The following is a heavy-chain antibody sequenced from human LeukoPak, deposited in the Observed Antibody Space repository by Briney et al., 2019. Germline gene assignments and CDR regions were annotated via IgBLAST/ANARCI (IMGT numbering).Heavy chain of an antibody. Sequence: ASVKVSCKASGYTFTGYYMHWVRQAPGQGLEWMGWINTNSGGTNYAQKFQGRVTMTRDTSISTAYMELSRLRSDDTAVYYCAREGGYCSSTSCPPSYSAWGQGTLVTASS. V-gene: IGHV1-2*02. J-gene: IGHJ4*02. D-gene: IGHD2-2*01. CDR1: GYTFTGYY. CDR3: AREGGYCSSTSCPPSYSA. CDR2: INTNSGGT.